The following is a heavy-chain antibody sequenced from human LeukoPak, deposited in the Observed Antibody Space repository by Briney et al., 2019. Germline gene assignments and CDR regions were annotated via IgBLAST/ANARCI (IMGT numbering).Heavy chain of an antibody. Sequence: GASVKVSCKASGYTFTSNGISWVRQAPGQGLEWMGWISTNNGDTKYGKKFQGRVIMTTDTSTSTTYMEVRSLRSEDTAVYYCARGGIVVVTHNNWFDPWGQGTLVTVSS. CDR1: GYTFTSNG. CDR2: ISTNNGDT. CDR3: ARGGIVVVTHNNWFDP. J-gene: IGHJ5*02. D-gene: IGHD2-21*02. V-gene: IGHV1-18*01.